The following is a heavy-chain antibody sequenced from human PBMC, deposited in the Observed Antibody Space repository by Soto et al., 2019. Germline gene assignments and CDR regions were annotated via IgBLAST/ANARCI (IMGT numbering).Heavy chain of an antibody. Sequence: SETLSLTCTVSGGSISSSSYFWGWIRQPPGKGLEWIGSMYYSGTTYYNPSLKSRVTISVDTSKNQFSLKLSSVTAADTAVYYFARQGERTIRSFTWFDPGGKETLVTVPS. D-gene: IGHD3-16*01. CDR1: GGSISSSSYF. J-gene: IGHJ5*02. CDR2: MYYSGTT. CDR3: ARQGERTIRSFTWFDP. V-gene: IGHV4-39*01.